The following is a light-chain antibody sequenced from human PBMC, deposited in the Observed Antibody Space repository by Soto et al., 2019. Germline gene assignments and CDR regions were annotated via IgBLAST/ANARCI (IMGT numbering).Light chain of an antibody. CDR3: QQSSSSLT. J-gene: IGKJ4*01. V-gene: IGKV3-20*01. Sequence: IVLTQATGTLSLSPGERATLSCRASQSVSSSSLAWYQQKAGQMPMLLIHGSSSRATGIPDRFSASGSGTDFTLTIRTPENEDFALYYYQQSSSSLTFGGGSRVE. CDR2: GSS. CDR1: QSVSSSS.